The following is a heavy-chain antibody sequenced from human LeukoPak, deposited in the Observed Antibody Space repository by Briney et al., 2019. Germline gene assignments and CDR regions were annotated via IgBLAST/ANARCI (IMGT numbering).Heavy chain of an antibody. V-gene: IGHV3-21*04. CDR3: AKGPLKPTAVYFDY. CDR2: ISSSSSYI. Sequence: GGSLRLSCAASGFTFSSYSMNWVRQAPGKGLEWVSSISSSSSYIYYADSVKGRFTISRDNAKNSLYLQMNSLRAEDTAVYYCAKGPLKPTAVYFDYGGQEPLVTVP. J-gene: IGHJ4*02. CDR1: GFTFSSYS.